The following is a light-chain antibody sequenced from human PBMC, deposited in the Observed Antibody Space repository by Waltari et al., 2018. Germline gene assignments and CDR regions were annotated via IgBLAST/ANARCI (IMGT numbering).Light chain of an antibody. CDR1: QGISTY. CDR2: AAS. J-gene: IGKJ1*01. CDR3: LQYNSHPWT. Sequence: DIQMTQSPSSLSASAGDTVTIPCRASQGISTYLNWYQQKPGKAPKRLIYAASSLESGVPSRFSGSGSGTDFTLTISSLQPEDFATYYCLQYNSHPWTFGQGTKVEIK. V-gene: IGKV1-17*01.